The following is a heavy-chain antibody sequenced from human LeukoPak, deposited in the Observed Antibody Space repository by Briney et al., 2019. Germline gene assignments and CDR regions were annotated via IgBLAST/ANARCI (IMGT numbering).Heavy chain of an antibody. Sequence: ASVKVSCKVSGYTLTELSMHWVRQAPGQGLEWMGWISPNSGGTNDAQKFQGRVTMTRDTSISTAYMELSRLRSDDTALYYCARGDCISTNCYRDAFDVWGQGTMVTVSS. CDR3: ARGDCISTNCYRDAFDV. CDR2: ISPNSGGT. J-gene: IGHJ3*01. CDR1: GYTLTELS. V-gene: IGHV1-2*02. D-gene: IGHD2-2*01.